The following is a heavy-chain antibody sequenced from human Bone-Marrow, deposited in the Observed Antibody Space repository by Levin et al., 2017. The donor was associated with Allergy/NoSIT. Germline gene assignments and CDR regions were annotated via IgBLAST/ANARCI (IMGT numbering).Heavy chain of an antibody. J-gene: IGHJ3*02. CDR1: GFTVSNNY. CDR3: TRDASPIAVAGGNI. CDR2: IYSRGTT. D-gene: IGHD6-19*01. Sequence: ASVKVSCAVSGFTVSNNYMNWVRQAPGKGLEWVSLIYSRGTTNYADSVKGRFTISRDSSKNILYLQMNSLRVEDTAVYYCTRDASPIAVAGGNIWGQGTMVTVSS. V-gene: IGHV3-53*01.